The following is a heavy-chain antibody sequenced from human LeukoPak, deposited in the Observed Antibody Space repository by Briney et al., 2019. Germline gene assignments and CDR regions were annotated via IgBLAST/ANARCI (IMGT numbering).Heavy chain of an antibody. CDR2: VNHSGNT. V-gene: IGHV4-34*01. Sequence: PSETLSLTCTVYGGSFSGYYWSWIRQPPGRGLEWIGEVNHSGNTAYNPSLKRRVTISVDTSKNQFSLKLRSVTAADTAVYYCATRTSGLDYWGQGNPVTVSS. CDR3: ATRTSGLDY. D-gene: IGHD6-19*01. CDR1: GGSFSGYY. J-gene: IGHJ4*02.